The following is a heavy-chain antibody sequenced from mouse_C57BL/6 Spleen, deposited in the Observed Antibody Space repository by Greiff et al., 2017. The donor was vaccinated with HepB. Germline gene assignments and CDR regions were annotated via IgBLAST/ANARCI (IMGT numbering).Heavy chain of an antibody. CDR2: ISSGGSYT. J-gene: IGHJ2*01. CDR1: GFTFSSYG. Sequence: EVQVVESGGDLVKPGGSLKLSCAASGFTFSSYGMSWVRQTPDKRLEWVATISSGGSYTYYPDSVKGRFTISRDNAKHNLYLQMSSLKSEDTAMYYCARRDYYYGDYFDYWGQGTTLTVSA. D-gene: IGHD1-1*01. CDR3: ARRDYYYGDYFDY. V-gene: IGHV5-6*01.